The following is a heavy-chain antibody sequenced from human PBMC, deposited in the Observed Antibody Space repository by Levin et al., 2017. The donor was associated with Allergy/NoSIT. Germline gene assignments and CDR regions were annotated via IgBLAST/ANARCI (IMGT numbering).Heavy chain of an antibody. Sequence: RAGGSLRLSCAASGFTFTSFWMTWVRQAPGKGLEWVANIKQDGSETYYVDSVKGRFTISRDNAKNSVYLQMNILRVDDTAVYDCAREEGWGYHYGMDVWGQGTTVTVSS. V-gene: IGHV3-7*01. CDR2: IKQDGSET. CDR1: GFTFTSFW. CDR3: AREEGWGYHYGMDV. J-gene: IGHJ6*02. D-gene: IGHD3-16*02.